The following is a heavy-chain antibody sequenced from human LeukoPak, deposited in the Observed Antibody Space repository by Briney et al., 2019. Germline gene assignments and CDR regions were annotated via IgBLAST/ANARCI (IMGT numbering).Heavy chain of an antibody. Sequence: PGGSLRLSCVVSGFTFSSYAMHWVRQDPGKGLDWVAVVAFDGKNKYYADSVKGRFTISRDNSGNTLSLQMNSLRVEDTALYYCARQGCAAGSCYLDYWGQGILVTVSS. J-gene: IGHJ4*02. CDR2: VAFDGKNK. V-gene: IGHV3-30*04. CDR1: GFTFSSYA. D-gene: IGHD2-15*01. CDR3: ARQGCAAGSCYLDY.